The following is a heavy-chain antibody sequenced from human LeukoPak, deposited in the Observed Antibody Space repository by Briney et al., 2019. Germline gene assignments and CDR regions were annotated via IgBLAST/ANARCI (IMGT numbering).Heavy chain of an antibody. CDR3: ARGPSGYHNT. D-gene: IGHD5-12*01. CDR1: GFTFSSYN. V-gene: IGHV3-21*01. CDR2: ISSTSSYI. Sequence: GGSLRLSCAASGFTFSSYNMNWVRQAPGKGLEWVSSISSTSSYIYYADSVKGRFTISRDTAKSSLYLQMNSLRAEDTAMYYCARGPSGYHNTGGQGTLVTVSS. J-gene: IGHJ4*02.